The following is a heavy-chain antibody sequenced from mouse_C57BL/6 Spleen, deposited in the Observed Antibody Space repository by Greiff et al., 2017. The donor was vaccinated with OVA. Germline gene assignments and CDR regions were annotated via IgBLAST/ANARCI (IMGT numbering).Heavy chain of an antibody. CDR2: IDPSDSET. CDR3: ARGGIYYDYDDYAMDY. V-gene: IGHV1-52*01. J-gene: IGHJ4*01. Sequence: VQLQQPGAELVRPGSSVKLSCKASGYTFTSYWMHWVKQRPIQGLEWIGNIDPSDSETHYNQKFKDKATLTVDKSSSTAYMQLSSLTSEDSAVYYCARGGIYYDYDDYAMDYWGQGTSVTVSS. CDR1: GYTFTSYW. D-gene: IGHD2-4*01.